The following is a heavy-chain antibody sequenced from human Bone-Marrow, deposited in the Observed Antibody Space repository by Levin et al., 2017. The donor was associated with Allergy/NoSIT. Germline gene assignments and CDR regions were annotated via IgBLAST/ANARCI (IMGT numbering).Heavy chain of an antibody. CDR1: GFTFDDYA. J-gene: IGHJ4*02. D-gene: IGHD6-19*01. V-gene: IGHV3-9*01. Sequence: GGSLRLSCAASGFTFDDYAMHWVRQAPGKGLEWVSGISWNSGSIGYADSVKGRFTISRDNAKNSLYLQMNSLRAEDTALYYCAKGNIAVAGTIDYWGQGTLVTVSS. CDR2: ISWNSGSI. CDR3: AKGNIAVAGTIDY.